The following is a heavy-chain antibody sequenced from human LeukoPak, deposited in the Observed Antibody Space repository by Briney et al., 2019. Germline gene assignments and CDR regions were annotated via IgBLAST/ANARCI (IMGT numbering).Heavy chain of an antibody. Sequence: GGSLRLSCAAAGFTFSSHAMNWVRQAPGKGLEWVSGISAAGGSTYYAASVKGRFTISRDNSKNMLYLQMNSLRAEDTAVYYCAKTARIYARGVFDYWGQGTLVSVSS. J-gene: IGHJ4*02. CDR1: GFTFSSHA. CDR3: AKTARIYARGVFDY. CDR2: ISAAGGST. D-gene: IGHD2-8*02. V-gene: IGHV3-23*01.